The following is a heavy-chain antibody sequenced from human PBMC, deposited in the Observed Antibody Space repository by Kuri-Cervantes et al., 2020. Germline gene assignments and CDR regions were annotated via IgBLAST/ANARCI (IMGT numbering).Heavy chain of an antibody. J-gene: IGHJ6*02. CDR3: ARGGHSSSWYGVQRRGQNYYYYGMDV. Sequence: ASVKVSCKASGYTFTSYGISWVRQAPGQGLEWMGWISAYNGNTNYAQKLQGRVTMTTDTSTSTAYMELRSLRSDDTAVYYCARGGHSSSWYGVQRRGQNYYYYGMDVWGQGTTVTVSS. CDR1: GYTFTSYG. D-gene: IGHD6-13*01. CDR2: ISAYNGNT. V-gene: IGHV1-18*01.